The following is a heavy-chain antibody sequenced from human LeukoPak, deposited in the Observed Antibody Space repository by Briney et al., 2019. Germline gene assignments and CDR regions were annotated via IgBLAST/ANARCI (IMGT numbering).Heavy chain of an antibody. CDR1: GFTFSSYG. J-gene: IGHJ4*02. V-gene: IGHV3-30*18. Sequence: GGSLRLSCAASGFTFSSYGMHWVRQAPGKGLEWVGGISYDGSNKFYADSVKGRFTISRDNSKNTLYLQMNSLRAEDTAVYYCAKDTSPYSSGWGLDYWGQGTLVTVSS. CDR3: AKDTSPYSSGWGLDY. D-gene: IGHD6-19*01. CDR2: ISYDGSNK.